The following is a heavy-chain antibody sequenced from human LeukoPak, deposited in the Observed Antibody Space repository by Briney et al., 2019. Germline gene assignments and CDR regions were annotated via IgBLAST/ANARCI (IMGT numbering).Heavy chain of an antibody. Sequence: SETLSLTCTVSGASISSSTYYWAWIRQPPGKGLEWIGSLYYDATTYNNPSLKSRVTISVDTSKNQFFLKLSSVTAADTALYYCARSTFTSSPLDSWGQGTLVTVSS. J-gene: IGHJ4*02. CDR2: LYYDATT. V-gene: IGHV4-39*01. CDR3: ARSTFTSSPLDS. D-gene: IGHD2-2*01. CDR1: GASISSSTYY.